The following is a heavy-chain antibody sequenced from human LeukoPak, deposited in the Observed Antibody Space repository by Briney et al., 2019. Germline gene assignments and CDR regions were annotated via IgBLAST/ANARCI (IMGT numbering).Heavy chain of an antibody. V-gene: IGHV4-59*08. Sequence: PSETLSLTCTVSGGSISSNYWSWIRQPPGKGLEWIGYIYYSGYTNYNPSLKSRVTISVDTSNNQFSLKLSSVTAADTAVYYCARRYSSGWYPGYFDYWGQGTLVTVSS. J-gene: IGHJ4*02. CDR1: GGSISSNY. CDR2: IYYSGYT. CDR3: ARRYSSGWYPGYFDY. D-gene: IGHD6-19*01.